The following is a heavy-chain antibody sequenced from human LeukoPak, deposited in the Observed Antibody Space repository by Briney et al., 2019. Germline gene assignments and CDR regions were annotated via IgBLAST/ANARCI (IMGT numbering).Heavy chain of an antibody. CDR2: MSSGGVSQ. V-gene: IGHV3-30*14. J-gene: IGHJ4*02. CDR3: VRGTGY. Sequence: GRSLRLSCVVSGFTFSSFAMHWVRQAPGKGLEWVAVMSSGGVSQQYADSVKGRFTISRDNSKNTLYLQMSSLRADDTAVYYCVRGTGYWGQGTLVTVSS. CDR1: GFTFSSFA.